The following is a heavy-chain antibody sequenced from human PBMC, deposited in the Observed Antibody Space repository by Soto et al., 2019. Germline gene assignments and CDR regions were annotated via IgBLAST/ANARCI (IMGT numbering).Heavy chain of an antibody. D-gene: IGHD1-26*01. Sequence: GGSLRLSCAASGFTFSSYAMSWVRQAPGKGLEWVSAISGSGGSTYYADSVKGRFTISRDNSKNTLYLQMNSLRAEDTAVYYCAKDQWRGGTPEPYSGSYFNFDYWGQGTLVTVSS. V-gene: IGHV3-23*01. CDR1: GFTFSSYA. CDR3: AKDQWRGGTPEPYSGSYFNFDY. J-gene: IGHJ4*02. CDR2: ISGSGGST.